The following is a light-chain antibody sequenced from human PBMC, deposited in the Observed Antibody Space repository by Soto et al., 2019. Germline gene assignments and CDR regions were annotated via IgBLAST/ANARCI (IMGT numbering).Light chain of an antibody. CDR3: SSYTSNSAPYV. V-gene: IGLV1-40*01. Sequence: QSVLTQPPSVSGAPGQRLTISCTGSSSNIGADYDVHWYQQLPGTAPKLLIYANSNRPSGVPDRFSGSKSGISASLAITGLQADDEADYYCSSYTSNSAPYVFGTGTKVTVL. J-gene: IGLJ1*01. CDR1: SSNIGADYD. CDR2: ANS.